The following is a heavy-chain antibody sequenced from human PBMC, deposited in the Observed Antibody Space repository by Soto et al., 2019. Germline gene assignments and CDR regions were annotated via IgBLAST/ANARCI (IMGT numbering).Heavy chain of an antibody. CDR1: GGTFSSYA. V-gene: IGHV1-69*01. CDR2: IIPIFGTA. J-gene: IGHJ4*02. Sequence: QVQLVQSGAEVKKPGASVKVSCKASGGTFSSYAISWVRQAPGQGLEWMGGIIPIFGTANYAQKFQGRVTSNAHESTSTAYMELSSLRSEDTAVYYCASHGGGTRNHRASEAARRSDYWGQVTLVTVSS. D-gene: IGHD6-6*01. CDR3: ASHGGGTRNHRASEAARRSDY.